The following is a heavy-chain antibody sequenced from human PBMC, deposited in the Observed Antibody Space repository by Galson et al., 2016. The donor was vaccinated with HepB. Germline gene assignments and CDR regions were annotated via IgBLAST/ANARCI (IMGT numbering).Heavy chain of an antibody. D-gene: IGHD4-23*01. V-gene: IGHV4-31*03. Sequence: TLSLTCTVSGGSISSGGYYWSWIRQHPGKGLEWIGYIYYSGSTSYNPSLKSRVTISVDTSKNQFSLKLSSVTAADTAVYYCARGTYGGRFFDYWGQGTLVTVSS. CDR3: ARGTYGGRFFDY. CDR1: GGSISSGGYY. J-gene: IGHJ4*02. CDR2: IYYSGST.